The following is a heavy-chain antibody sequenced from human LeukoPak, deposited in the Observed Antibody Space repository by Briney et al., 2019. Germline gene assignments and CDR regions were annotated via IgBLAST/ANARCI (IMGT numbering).Heavy chain of an antibody. V-gene: IGHV4-59*01. CDR3: ARAGQFISARPITFDY. J-gene: IGHJ4*02. CDR2: IYYSGST. CDR1: GGSISNYY. Sequence: SGTLSLTCTVSGGSISNYYWCWIRQPPGKGLEWIGYIYYSGSTNSNPSLKSRVTISLDTSKNQFSLKLSSVTAADTAVYYCARAGQFISARPITFDYWGQGSLVTVSS. D-gene: IGHD6-6*01.